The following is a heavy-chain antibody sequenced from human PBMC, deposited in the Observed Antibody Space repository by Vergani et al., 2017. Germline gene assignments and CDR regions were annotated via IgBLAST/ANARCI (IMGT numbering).Heavy chain of an antibody. CDR1: GFSLSNARMG. V-gene: IGHV2-26*01. CDR2: IFSNDEK. J-gene: IGHJ4*02. D-gene: IGHD3-3*01. CDR3: ARIGGETYYDFWSGYPGVLYYFDY. Sequence: QITLKESGPTLVKPTQTLTLTCTVSGFSLSNARMGVSWIRQPPGKALEWLAHIFSNDEKSYSTSLKSRLTISKDTSKSQVVLTMTNMDPVDTATYYCARIGGETYYDFWSGYPGVLYYFDYWGQGTLVTVSS.